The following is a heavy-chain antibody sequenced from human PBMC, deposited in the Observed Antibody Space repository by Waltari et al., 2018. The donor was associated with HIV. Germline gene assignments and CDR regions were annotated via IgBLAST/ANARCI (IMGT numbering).Heavy chain of an antibody. J-gene: IGHJ3*02. D-gene: IGHD3-10*01. Sequence: EVQVVESGGGLVQPGGSLRLPCAASGFTFSSYEMNWVRQAPGKGLKCVSYISGSCITIYLANSVKGRYTMSRANAKNSLYLRMNSVRAEDTAVYYCARALMIRGRGSFDIWGQGTMVTVSS. CDR2: ISGSCITI. CDR1: GFTFSSYE. CDR3: ARALMIRGRGSFDI. V-gene: IGHV3-48*03.